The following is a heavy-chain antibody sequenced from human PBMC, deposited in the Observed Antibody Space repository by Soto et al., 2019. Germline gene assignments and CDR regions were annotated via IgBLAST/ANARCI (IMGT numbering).Heavy chain of an antibody. Sequence: GESLKISCKASGYSFPSYWIAWVRQMPGKGLEWMGIIYPGDSDTRYSPSLQGQVTISADKSISTAYLQWRSLKASDTAMYYCARLKKELSYYYGMDVWGQGTTVTVYS. V-gene: IGHV5-51*01. CDR3: ARLKKELSYYYGMDV. D-gene: IGHD1-26*01. CDR2: IYPGDSDT. CDR1: GYSFPSYW. J-gene: IGHJ6*02.